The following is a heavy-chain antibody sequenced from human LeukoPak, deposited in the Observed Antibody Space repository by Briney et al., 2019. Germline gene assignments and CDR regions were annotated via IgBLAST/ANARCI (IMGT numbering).Heavy chain of an antibody. CDR2: MNPNSGNA. CDR3: ASAGSYSAFDI. D-gene: IGHD3-10*01. Sequence: GASVNVSSTASLYTFTIYDINWVRHTTGHRLEWMGWMNPNSGNAGYAQKFQGRVTMTRNTSMSTAYMELSSLRSEDTAVYYCASAGSYSAFDIWGQGTMVTVSS. CDR1: LYTFTIYD. J-gene: IGHJ3*02. V-gene: IGHV1-8*01.